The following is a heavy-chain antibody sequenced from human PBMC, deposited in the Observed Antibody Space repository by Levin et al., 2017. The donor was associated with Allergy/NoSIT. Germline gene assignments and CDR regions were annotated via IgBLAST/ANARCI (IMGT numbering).Heavy chain of an antibody. Sequence: SQTLSLTCAVYGGSFSGYYWSWIRQPPGKGLEWIGEINHSGSTNYNPSLKSRVTISVDTSKNQFSLKLSSVTAADTAVYYCARGIAVAGVSYYMDGWGKGTTVTVSS. V-gene: IGHV4-34*01. D-gene: IGHD6-19*01. CDR1: GGSFSGYY. CDR3: ARGIAVAGVSYYMDG. J-gene: IGHJ6*03. CDR2: INHSGST.